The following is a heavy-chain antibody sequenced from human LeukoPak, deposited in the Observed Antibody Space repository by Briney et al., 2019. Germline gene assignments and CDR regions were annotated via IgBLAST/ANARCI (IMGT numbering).Heavy chain of an antibody. CDR1: GLTFSNYA. V-gene: IGHV3-23*01. D-gene: IGHD3-22*01. Sequence: PGGSLRLSCTVSGLTFSNYAMSWVRQVPGKGLEWVSSISDSGVSTYYAASVEGLFTISRDNSKNTLYLQMNSLRAEDTAVYYCAKYGLYYYDSSGYYDRVWYWGQGTLVTVSS. CDR3: AKYGLYYYDSSGYYDRVWY. J-gene: IGHJ4*02. CDR2: ISDSGVST.